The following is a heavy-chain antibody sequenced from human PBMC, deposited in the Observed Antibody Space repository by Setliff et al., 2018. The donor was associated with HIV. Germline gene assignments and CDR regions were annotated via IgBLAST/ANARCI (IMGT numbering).Heavy chain of an antibody. Sequence: KPSETLSLTCTVSGDSISGNYWTWIRQPAGKGLEWIGRIYTSGNTNYNPSLKSRVTMSVDTSKNQFSLNLSSVTAADTAVYYCARAAGGSGSYNRHYYYYYYIDVWGRGTTVTVSS. CDR3: ARAAGGSGSYNRHYYYYYYIDV. D-gene: IGHD3-10*01. J-gene: IGHJ6*03. CDR1: GDSISGNY. V-gene: IGHV4-4*07. CDR2: IYTSGNT.